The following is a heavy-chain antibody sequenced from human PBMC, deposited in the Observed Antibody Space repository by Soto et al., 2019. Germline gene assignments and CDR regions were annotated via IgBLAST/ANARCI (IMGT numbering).Heavy chain of an antibody. Sequence: QVQLQESGPGLVKPSETLSLTCTVSGGSINSYYWSWIRQSPEKGLEWIGYIYSSGSTNYNPSLKSRVTISVDTSKNQFSLMLSSVTAADTAVYYCARQYCSSTRCYQYFDYWGQGTLVTVSS. D-gene: IGHD2-2*01. J-gene: IGHJ4*02. V-gene: IGHV4-59*08. CDR1: GGSINSYY. CDR3: ARQYCSSTRCYQYFDY. CDR2: IYSSGST.